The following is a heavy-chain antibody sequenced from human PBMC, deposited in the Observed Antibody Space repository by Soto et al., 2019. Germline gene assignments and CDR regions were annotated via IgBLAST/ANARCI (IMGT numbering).Heavy chain of an antibody. V-gene: IGHV3-72*01. J-gene: IGHJ4*01. CDR3: SRAGILTTPYYFDY. D-gene: IGHD4-4*01. CDR2: IRNKANSYTT. Sequence: VGSLRLSCAAFGFTFSDHYMDWVRQAPGKGLEWVGRIRNKANSYTTEYAASVKGRFTISRDDSKNSLFLQMYSLKTEDTAVYFCSRAGILTTPYYFDYWGHGTLVTVSS. CDR1: GFTFSDHY.